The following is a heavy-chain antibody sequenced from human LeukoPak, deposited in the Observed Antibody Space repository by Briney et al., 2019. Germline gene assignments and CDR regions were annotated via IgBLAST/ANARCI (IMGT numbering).Heavy chain of an antibody. V-gene: IGHV3-48*01. CDR1: AFTFSHYS. CDR3: ARDRLTSGSYFFDY. D-gene: IGHD1-26*01. CDR2: ISGRSSTI. Sequence: TGGSLRLSCAASAFTFSHYSMNWVRQAPGKGLEWISYISGRSSTIYYADSVRGRFTISRDNAKNSMYLQMNSLRAEDTAVYYCARDRLTSGSYFFDYWGQGTLVTVSS. J-gene: IGHJ4*02.